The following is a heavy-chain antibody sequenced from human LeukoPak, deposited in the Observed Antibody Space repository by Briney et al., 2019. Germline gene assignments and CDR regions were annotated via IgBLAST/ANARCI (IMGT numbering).Heavy chain of an antibody. J-gene: IGHJ4*02. D-gene: IGHD6-19*01. V-gene: IGHV3-30*03. CDR1: GFTFSSYG. CDR3: ATLAGTEIY. Sequence: GGSLRLSCAASGFTFSSYGMHWVRQAPGKGLEWVAVISYDGSNKYYADSVKGRFTISRDNSKNTLYLQMNSLRAEDTAVYYCATLAGTEIYWGQGTLVTVSS. CDR2: ISYDGSNK.